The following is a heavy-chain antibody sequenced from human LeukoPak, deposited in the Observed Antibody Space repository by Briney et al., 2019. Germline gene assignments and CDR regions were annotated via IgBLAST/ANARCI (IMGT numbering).Heavy chain of an antibody. J-gene: IGHJ4*02. CDR3: ARWAPLYGDYWADN. CDR2: IYHTGST. CDR1: GGSISSSNW. V-gene: IGHV4-4*02. Sequence: SETLSLTCAVSGGSISSSNWWSWVRQPPGKGLEWIGEIYHTGSTNYNPSLKSRVIISVDKSKNQFSLKLSSMTAADTAVYYCARWAPLYGDYWADNWGQGTLVTVSS. D-gene: IGHD4-17*01.